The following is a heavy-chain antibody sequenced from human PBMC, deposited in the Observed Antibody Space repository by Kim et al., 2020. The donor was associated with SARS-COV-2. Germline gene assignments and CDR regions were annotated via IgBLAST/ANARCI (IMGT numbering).Heavy chain of an antibody. CDR1: GASISSYY. CDR2: IYYSATT. D-gene: IGHD3-10*01. V-gene: IGHV4-59*13. Sequence: SETLSLTCTVSGASISSYYWSWIRQPPGKGLEWIGYIYYSATTNYNPSLKSRVTMSVDTSKNQFSLKVTSVTTADTAFYYVARGIYASGRYRFDPWGQ. J-gene: IGHJ5*02. CDR3: ARGIYASGRYRFDP.